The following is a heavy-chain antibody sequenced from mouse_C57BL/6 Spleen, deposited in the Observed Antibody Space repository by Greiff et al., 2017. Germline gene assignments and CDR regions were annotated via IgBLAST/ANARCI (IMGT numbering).Heavy chain of an antibody. CDR1: GYTFTSYW. J-gene: IGHJ3*01. Sequence: QVQLQQPGAELVRPGTSVKLSCKASGYTFTSYWMHWVKQRPGQGLEWIGVIDPSDSYTNYNQKFKGKATLTVDTSSSTAYMQLSSLTSEDSAVYYCARSGGTAQAPGFAYWGQGTLVTVSA. V-gene: IGHV1-59*01. CDR3: ARSGGTAQAPGFAY. CDR2: IDPSDSYT. D-gene: IGHD3-2*02.